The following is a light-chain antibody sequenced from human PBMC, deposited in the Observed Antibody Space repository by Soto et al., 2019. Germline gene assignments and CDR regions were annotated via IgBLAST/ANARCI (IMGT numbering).Light chain of an antibody. V-gene: IGKV1-8*01. CDR1: QGISSY. J-gene: IGKJ1*01. CDR3: LQHYAWPWT. CDR2: AAS. Sequence: AIRMTQSPSSFSASTGDRVTITCRASQGISSYLAWYQQKPGKAPKLLIYAASTLQSGVPARFSGSGSETEFTLTISGLQSEDSGVYYCLQHYAWPWTFGQGTKV.